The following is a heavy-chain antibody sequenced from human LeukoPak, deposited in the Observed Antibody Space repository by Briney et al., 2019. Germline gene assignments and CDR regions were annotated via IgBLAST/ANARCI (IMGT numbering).Heavy chain of an antibody. CDR2: IYTSGST. CDR1: GGSISSGSYY. J-gene: IGHJ2*01. D-gene: IGHD6-13*01. Sequence: SETLSLTCTVSGGSISSGSYYWSWIRQPAGKGLEWIGRIYTSGSTNYNPSLKSRVTISVDTSKNQFSLKLSSVTAADTAVYYCARQQRWNIAAAGRYFDLWGRGTLVTVSS. V-gene: IGHV4-61*02. CDR3: ARQQRWNIAAAGRYFDL.